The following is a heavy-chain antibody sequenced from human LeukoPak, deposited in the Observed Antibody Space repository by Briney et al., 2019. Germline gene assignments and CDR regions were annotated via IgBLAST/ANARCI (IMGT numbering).Heavy chain of an antibody. CDR2: ISYSGST. D-gene: IGHD6-19*01. Sequence: PSETLSLTCNVSGDSVSSYYWSWIRQPPGKGLEWIGYISYSGSTNYKSSLKSRVTISVDTSKNQFSLRLSSVTAADTAVYYCARSRYGSAWYGIEIWGQGTMVTVSS. CDR3: ARSRYGSAWYGIEI. V-gene: IGHV4-59*08. J-gene: IGHJ3*02. CDR1: GDSVSSYY.